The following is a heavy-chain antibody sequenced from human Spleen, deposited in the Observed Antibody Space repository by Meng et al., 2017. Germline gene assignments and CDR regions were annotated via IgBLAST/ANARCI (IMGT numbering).Heavy chain of an antibody. Sequence: EVQLLESGGGLVQQWGSLRLSCAASGFTFSSHAMSWVRQAPGKGLEWVSSISGSGDDTYYTDSVKGRFTISRDNSKNTLYLQMNSLRAEDTAVYYCAKDRSGYYYFDYWGQGTPVTVSS. J-gene: IGHJ4*02. CDR2: ISGSGDDT. V-gene: IGHV3-23*01. CDR1: GFTFSSHA. D-gene: IGHD3-3*01. CDR3: AKDRSGYYYFDY.